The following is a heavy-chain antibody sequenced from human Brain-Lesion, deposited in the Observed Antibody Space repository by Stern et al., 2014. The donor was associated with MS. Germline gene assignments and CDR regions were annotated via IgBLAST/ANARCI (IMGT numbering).Heavy chain of an antibody. V-gene: IGHV5-51*01. CDR3: ARGSAGAGAFFDY. Sequence: EVQLVESGAGVKKPGESLKISCKGSGYTFSNSWIGWVRQMPGRGLEWVGIIFPGDSNTRYSPSFQGQITISADKSISTAYLQWNSLKASDTAIFYCARGSAGAGAFFDYWGQGTLVTVSS. J-gene: IGHJ4*02. CDR1: GYTFSNSW. D-gene: IGHD2-8*02. CDR2: IFPGDSNT.